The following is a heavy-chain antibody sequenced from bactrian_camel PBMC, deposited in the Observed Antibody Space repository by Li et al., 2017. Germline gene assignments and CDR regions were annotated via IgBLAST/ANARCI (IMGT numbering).Heavy chain of an antibody. V-gene: IGHV3S40*01. CDR1: GFTFRHNN. Sequence: DVQLVESGGGLVQPGGSLRLSCAASGFTFRHNNMAWVRQAPGEGLEWVSGISTGSGNTFYADSAKGRFTISRDNTKNTVYLQMNSLKPEDTAVYYCVPSLGVVADFAYWGQGTQVTVS. D-gene: IGHD2*01. J-gene: IGHJ6*01. CDR3: VPSLGVVADFAY. CDR2: ISTGSGNT.